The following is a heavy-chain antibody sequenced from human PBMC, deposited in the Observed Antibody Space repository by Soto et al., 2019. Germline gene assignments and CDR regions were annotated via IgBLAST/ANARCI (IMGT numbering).Heavy chain of an antibody. D-gene: IGHD3-22*01. CDR2: VYHSGST. Sequence: PSETLSLTCRVSGDSISSTFWWTWVRQPPGKGLEWIGEVYHSGSTSYNPSLKGRVTMSADTSKNQFSLKLNSVTAADTAVYYCARMNYYDTSGYPFDYWGQGMMVTVS. J-gene: IGHJ4*02. CDR3: ARMNYYDTSGYPFDY. V-gene: IGHV4-4*02. CDR1: GDSISSTFW.